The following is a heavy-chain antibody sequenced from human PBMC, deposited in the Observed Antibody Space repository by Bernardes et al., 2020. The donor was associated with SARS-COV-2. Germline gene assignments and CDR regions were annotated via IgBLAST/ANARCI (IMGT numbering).Heavy chain of an antibody. CDR3: ARMIGYSSALDY. J-gene: IGHJ4*02. D-gene: IGHD6-25*01. V-gene: IGHV2-70*11. Sequence: SGPTLVKPTQTLTLTCTFSGFSLSTSGMCVSWIRQPPGKALEWLARIDWDEDKYYSTSLKTRLTISKDTSKNQVVLTMTNMDPVDTATYYCARMIGYSSALDYWGQGTLVTVSS. CDR2: IDWDEDK. CDR1: GFSLSTSGMC.